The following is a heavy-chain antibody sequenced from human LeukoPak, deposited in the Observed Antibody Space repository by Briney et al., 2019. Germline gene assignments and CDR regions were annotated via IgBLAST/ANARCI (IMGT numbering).Heavy chain of an antibody. CDR2: INPSGGST. J-gene: IGHJ4*02. D-gene: IGHD6-19*01. CDR1: GGTFSSYA. CDR3: AKVIEGAVALHY. V-gene: IGHV1-46*01. Sequence: ASVKVSCKASGGTFSSYAISWVRQAPGQGLEWMGIINPSGGSTSYAQKFQGRVTMTRDMSTSTVYMELSRLTFDDTAVYYCAKVIEGAVALHYWGQGTLVTVSS.